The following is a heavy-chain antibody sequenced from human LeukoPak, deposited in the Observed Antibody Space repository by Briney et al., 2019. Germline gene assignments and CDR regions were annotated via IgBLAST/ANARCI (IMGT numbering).Heavy chain of an antibody. CDR2: IWYDGSNK. D-gene: IGHD6-13*01. V-gene: IGHV3-33*01. J-gene: IGHJ4*02. CDR1: GFTFSSYD. CDR3: ARDNIAAAAFDY. Sequence: GRSLRLSCAASGFTFSSYDMHWVRQAPGKGLEWVAVIWYDGSNKYYADSVKGRFTISRDNSKNTLYLQMNSLRAEDTAVYYCARDNIAAAAFDYWGQGTLVTVSS.